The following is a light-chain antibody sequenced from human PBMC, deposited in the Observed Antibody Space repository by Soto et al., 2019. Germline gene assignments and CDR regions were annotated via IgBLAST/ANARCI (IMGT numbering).Light chain of an antibody. J-gene: IGKJ1*01. CDR3: LQDYTYPCT. CDR2: GAS. CDR1: QGISNE. V-gene: IGKV1-6*01. Sequence: IQMTQSPSSLSASVGDRVTITCRASQGISNELGWYQQRPGKAPKVLIYGASNLQSGVPSRFSGRASGTDSTLTISSLQPEDFATYYCLQDYTYPCTFGQGTKVEMK.